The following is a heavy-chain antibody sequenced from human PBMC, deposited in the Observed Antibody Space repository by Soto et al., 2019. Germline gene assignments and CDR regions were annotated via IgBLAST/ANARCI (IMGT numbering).Heavy chain of an antibody. J-gene: IGHJ3*02. V-gene: IGHV4-39*07. CDR2: IDNGGNT. CDR1: GRTFSINADF. CDR3: ARSYYDFWSGYFRDAFDI. D-gene: IGHD3-3*01. Sequence: SETLSLTCTVSGRTFSINADFWYLAWIRQPPGKGLEWIGSIDNGGNTYYNPPLKSRVIISADTSKNQFSLKLSSVTAADTAVYYCARSYYDFWSGYFRDAFDIWGQGTMVTVSS.